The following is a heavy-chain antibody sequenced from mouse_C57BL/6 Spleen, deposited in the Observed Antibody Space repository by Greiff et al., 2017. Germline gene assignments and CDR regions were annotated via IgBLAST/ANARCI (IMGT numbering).Heavy chain of an antibody. J-gene: IGHJ3*01. CDR1: GYTFTSYW. CDR3: ARDPHWDGAY. V-gene: IGHV1-52*01. CDR2: INPSGSET. D-gene: IGHD4-1*01. Sequence: QVLLLQPGAELVRPGSSVKLSCKASGYTFTSYWMPWVHQRPIQGLEWIGNINPSGSETHYNEKFKDKATLTVDKASSTAYMRLSSLTYEASAVCSSARDPHWDGAYWGQGTLVTVSA.